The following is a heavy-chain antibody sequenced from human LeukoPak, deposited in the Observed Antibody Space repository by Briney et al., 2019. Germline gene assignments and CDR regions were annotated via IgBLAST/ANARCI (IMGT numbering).Heavy chain of an antibody. J-gene: IGHJ4*02. CDR3: AKGSVNPEN. Sequence: GGSLRLSCAASGFTFSSYAMSWVRQAPQKGLEWVSAISASGLSTYYADSVKGRFTISRDDSKNTLYLQMNSLRADDTAVYYCAKGSVNPENWGQGTLVTVSS. D-gene: IGHD3-10*01. CDR2: ISASGLST. V-gene: IGHV3-23*01. CDR1: GFTFSSYA.